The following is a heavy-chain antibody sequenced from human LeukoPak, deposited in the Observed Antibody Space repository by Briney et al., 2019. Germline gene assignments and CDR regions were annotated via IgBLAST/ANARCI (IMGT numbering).Heavy chain of an antibody. J-gene: IGHJ3*02. V-gene: IGHV3-20*04. CDR1: GFTFSSYA. CDR2: INWNGGST. D-gene: IGHD3-16*01. CDR3: ASHRLEAPYGAFDI. Sequence: GGSLRLSCAASGFTFSSYAMSWVRQAPGKGLEWVSGINWNGGSTGYADSVKGRFTISRDNAKNSLYLQMNSLRAEDTALYYCASHRLEAPYGAFDIWGQGTMVTVSS.